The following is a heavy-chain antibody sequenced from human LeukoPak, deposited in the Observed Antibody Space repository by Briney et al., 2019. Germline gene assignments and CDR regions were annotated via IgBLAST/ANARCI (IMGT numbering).Heavy chain of an antibody. CDR1: GFTFSSYS. V-gene: IGHV3-21*01. J-gene: IGHJ4*02. CDR2: ISSSSSYT. CDR3: AREDYDSSGYYLFDY. Sequence: GGSLRLSCAASGFTFSSYSMNWVRQAPGKGLEWVSSISSSSSYTYYADSVKGRFTISRDNAKNSLYLQMNSLRAEDTAVYYCAREDYDSSGYYLFDYWGQGTLVTVSS. D-gene: IGHD3-22*01.